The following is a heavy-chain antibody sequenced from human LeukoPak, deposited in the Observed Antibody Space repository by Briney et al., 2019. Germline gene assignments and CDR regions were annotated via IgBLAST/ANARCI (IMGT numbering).Heavy chain of an antibody. V-gene: IGHV4-4*07. CDR2: IYTSGST. Sequence: SETLSLTCTVSGGSISSYYWSWIRQPAGKGLEWIGRIYTSGSTNYNPSLKSRVTMSVDTSKNQFSLKLSSVTAADTAVYYCTRVSSYDYVWGSSPLAAFDIWGQGTMVTVSS. D-gene: IGHD3-16*01. J-gene: IGHJ3*02. CDR1: GGSISSYY. CDR3: TRVSSYDYVWGSSPLAAFDI.